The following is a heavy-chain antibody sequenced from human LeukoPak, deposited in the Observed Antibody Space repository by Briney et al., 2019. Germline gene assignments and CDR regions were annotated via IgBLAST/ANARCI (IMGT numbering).Heavy chain of an antibody. CDR2: IYYSGST. Sequence: SETLSLTCTVSGGSISSSSYYWGWIRQPPGKGLEWIGSIYYSGSTYYNPSLKSRVTISVDTSKNQFSLKLSSVTAADTAVYYCARSVHVMRYYYGSGSYPSDYWGQGTLVTVSS. D-gene: IGHD3-10*01. V-gene: IGHV4-39*01. CDR3: ARSVHVMRYYYGSGSYPSDY. J-gene: IGHJ4*02. CDR1: GGSISSSSYY.